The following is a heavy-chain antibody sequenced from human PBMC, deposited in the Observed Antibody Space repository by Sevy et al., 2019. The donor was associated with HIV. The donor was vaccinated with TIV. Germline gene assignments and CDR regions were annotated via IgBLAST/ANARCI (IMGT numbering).Heavy chain of an antibody. CDR3: ARDRKYPLYYFDY. Sequence: SETLSLTCTVSGYSIRNGYYWPWIRQPPGKGLEWIGSIHHSGITHYNPSLKSRVIISVDTSKNQVSLELSSVTAADTAMYYCARDRKYPLYYFDYWGQGILVTVSS. CDR2: IHHSGIT. J-gene: IGHJ4*02. D-gene: IGHD6-6*01. CDR1: GYSIRNGYY. V-gene: IGHV4-38-2*02.